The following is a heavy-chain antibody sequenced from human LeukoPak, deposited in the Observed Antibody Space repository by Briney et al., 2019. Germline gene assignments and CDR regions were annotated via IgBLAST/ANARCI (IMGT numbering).Heavy chain of an antibody. Sequence: SGGSLRLSCAASGFTLTSYWMSWVRQAPGKGLEWVANIKQDGSAKYYVDSVKGRFTISRDNAKNSLYLQMNSLRAEDTAVYYCARLGSSSFYYYYYGMDVWGQGTTVTVSS. J-gene: IGHJ6*02. D-gene: IGHD6-13*01. CDR3: ARLGSSSFYYYYYGMDV. CDR1: GFTLTSYW. CDR2: IKQDGSAK. V-gene: IGHV3-7*01.